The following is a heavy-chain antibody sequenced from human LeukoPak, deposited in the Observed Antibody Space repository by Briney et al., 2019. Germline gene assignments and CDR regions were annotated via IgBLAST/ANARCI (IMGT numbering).Heavy chain of an antibody. J-gene: IGHJ4*02. CDR3: ARDGVAGVYYFDY. CDR2: INPSGGST. V-gene: IGHV1-46*01. D-gene: IGHD6-19*01. Sequence: GASVKASCKASGYTFTSYYMHWVRQAPGHGLEWMGIINPSGGSTNYAQKFQGRVTMTRDMSTSTVYMELSSLRSEDTAVYYCARDGVAGVYYFDYWGQGTLVTVSS. CDR1: GYTFTSYY.